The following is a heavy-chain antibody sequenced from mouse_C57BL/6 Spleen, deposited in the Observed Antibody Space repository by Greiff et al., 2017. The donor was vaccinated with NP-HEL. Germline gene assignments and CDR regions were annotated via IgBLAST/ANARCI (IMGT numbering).Heavy chain of an antibody. J-gene: IGHJ4*01. Sequence: VQLQQPGAELVRPGSSVKLSCKASGYTFTSYWMHWVKQRPIQGLEWIGNIDPSDSETHYNQKFKDKATLTVDKSSSTAYMQLSSLTSEDSAVYYCARDSIYAMDYWGQGTSVTVSS. CDR3: ARDSIYAMDY. D-gene: IGHD2-10*02. CDR1: GYTFTSYW. V-gene: IGHV1-52*01. CDR2: IDPSDSET.